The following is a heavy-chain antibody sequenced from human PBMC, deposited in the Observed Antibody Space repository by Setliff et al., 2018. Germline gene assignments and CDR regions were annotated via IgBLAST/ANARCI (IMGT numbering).Heavy chain of an antibody. D-gene: IGHD1-20*01. CDR3: AKDYSMAITVGYFQH. CDR1: GFTFSSHG. J-gene: IGHJ1*01. V-gene: IGHV3-30*18. Sequence: QTGGSLRLSCAASGFTFSSHGMHWVRQAPVKGLDWVATLSDDGSEKYYVDSVKGRFTISRDNSKNTLYLEMNSLRAEDTAVYYCAKDYSMAITVGYFQHWGHGTLVTVSS. CDR2: LSDDGSEK.